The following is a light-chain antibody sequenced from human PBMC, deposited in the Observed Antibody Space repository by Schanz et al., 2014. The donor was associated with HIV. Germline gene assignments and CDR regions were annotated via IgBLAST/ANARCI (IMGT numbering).Light chain of an antibody. Sequence: DIQMTQSPSTLSASVGDRVTITCRASQSISSWLAWYQQKPGKAPKLLIYAASSLHGGVPSRFSGRGSGTNFSLTISSLQPEDFATYFCQQYNTYPFTFGQGTKLEIK. J-gene: IGKJ2*01. V-gene: IGKV1-5*01. CDR2: AAS. CDR1: QSISSW. CDR3: QQYNTYPFT.